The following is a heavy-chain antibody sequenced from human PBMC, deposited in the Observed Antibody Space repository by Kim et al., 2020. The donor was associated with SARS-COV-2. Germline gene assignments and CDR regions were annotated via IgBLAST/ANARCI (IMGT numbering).Heavy chain of an antibody. CDR2: ISGSGGST. V-gene: IGHV3-23*01. CDR3: AKAPELYTDPST. J-gene: IGHJ4*02. Sequence: GGSLRLSCAASGFTFSSYAMSWVRQAPGKGLEWVSAISGSGGSTYYADSVKGRFSISRDNSNNTLKLQMKSMSAEAEAVYDCAKAPELYTDPSTWGQG. D-gene: IGHD1-1*01. CDR1: GFTFSSYA.